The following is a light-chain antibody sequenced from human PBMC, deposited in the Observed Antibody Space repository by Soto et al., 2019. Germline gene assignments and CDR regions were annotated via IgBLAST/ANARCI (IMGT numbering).Light chain of an antibody. CDR3: QQRSNSFT. Sequence: EIVLTQSPATLSLSPGERATLSCRASQSVSSYLAWYQQKPGQAPRLLIYDASSRATGIPARFSGSGSGTDFTLTISSLEPEDFAVYYCQQRSNSFTFGPGTKVHIK. V-gene: IGKV3-11*01. CDR2: DAS. J-gene: IGKJ3*01. CDR1: QSVSSY.